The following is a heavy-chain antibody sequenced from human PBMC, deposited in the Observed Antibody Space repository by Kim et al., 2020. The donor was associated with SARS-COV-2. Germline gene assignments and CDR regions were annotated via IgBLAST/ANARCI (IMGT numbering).Heavy chain of an antibody. J-gene: IGHJ5*02. V-gene: IGHV1-2*02. Sequence: NYAQKFQGRVTMTRDTSRSTAYMELSRLRSDDTAVYYCARSHFDSSWFDPCGQGTLVTVSS. CDR3: ARSHFDSSWFDP. D-gene: IGHD3-22*01.